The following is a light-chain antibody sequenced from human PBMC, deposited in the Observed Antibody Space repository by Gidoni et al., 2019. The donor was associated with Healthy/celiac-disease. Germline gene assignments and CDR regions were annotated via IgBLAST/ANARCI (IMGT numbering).Light chain of an antibody. CDR1: QSISSY. Sequence: DIQMTQPPSSLSASVGDRVTITCRASQSISSYLNWSQQKPGKAPKLLIYAASSLQSGVPSRFSGSGSGTDFTLTISSLQPEDFATYYCQQSYSTPPLTFGGGTKVEIK. CDR2: AAS. CDR3: QQSYSTPPLT. V-gene: IGKV1-39*01. J-gene: IGKJ4*01.